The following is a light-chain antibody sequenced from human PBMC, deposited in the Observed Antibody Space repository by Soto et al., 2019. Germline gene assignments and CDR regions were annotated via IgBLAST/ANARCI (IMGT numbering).Light chain of an antibody. CDR1: QTISSR. CDR2: KAS. V-gene: IGKV1-5*03. CDR3: QLYNRYSEA. J-gene: IGKJ1*01. Sequence: DIQMTQSPSTLSGSVGDRVTITCRASQTISSRLAWYQQKPGKAPKRLIYKASTLKSGVPSRFSGSGSGTEFTLTISRLQPDDFATYCCQLYNRYSEAFGQGPKVELK.